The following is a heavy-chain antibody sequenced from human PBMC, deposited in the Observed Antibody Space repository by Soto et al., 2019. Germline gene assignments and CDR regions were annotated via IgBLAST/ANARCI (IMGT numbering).Heavy chain of an antibody. Sequence: QVQLQESGPGLVKPSQTLSLTCTVSGGSISSGGYYWSWIRQHPGKGLEWIGYIYYSGSTYYNPSLKSRVTISVDTSKNQFSLKLSSVTAADTAVYYCARDLPSYYDSRGYGENWFDPWGQGTLVTVSS. D-gene: IGHD3-22*01. J-gene: IGHJ5*02. CDR2: IYYSGST. V-gene: IGHV4-31*03. CDR3: ARDLPSYYDSRGYGENWFDP. CDR1: GGSISSGGYY.